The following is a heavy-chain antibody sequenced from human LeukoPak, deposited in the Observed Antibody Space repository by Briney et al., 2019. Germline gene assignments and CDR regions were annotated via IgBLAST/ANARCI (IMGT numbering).Heavy chain of an antibody. Sequence: SETLSLTCTVSGGSISSGSYYWGWIRQPAGKGREGIVRIYTSGSTNYNPSLKSRVTMSVDTSKNQFSLKLSSVPAADTAVYYCARDGGIVVPAAPAAFDIWGQGTMVTVSS. CDR1: GGSISSGSYY. D-gene: IGHD2-2*01. CDR3: ARDGGIVVPAAPAAFDI. V-gene: IGHV4-61*02. J-gene: IGHJ3*02. CDR2: IYTSGST.